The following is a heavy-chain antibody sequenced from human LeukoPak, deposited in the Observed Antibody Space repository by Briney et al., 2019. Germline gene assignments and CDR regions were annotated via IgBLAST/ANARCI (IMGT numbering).Heavy chain of an antibody. Sequence: SQTLSLTCTVSGGSISSGGYYWSWIRQHPGKGLEWIGYIYYSRSTYYNPSLKSRVTISVDTSKNQFSLKLSSVTAADTAVYYCARDCGGDCPHFDYWGQGTLVTVSS. V-gene: IGHV4-31*03. CDR2: IYYSRST. CDR3: ARDCGGDCPHFDY. J-gene: IGHJ4*02. D-gene: IGHD2-21*02. CDR1: GGSISSGGYY.